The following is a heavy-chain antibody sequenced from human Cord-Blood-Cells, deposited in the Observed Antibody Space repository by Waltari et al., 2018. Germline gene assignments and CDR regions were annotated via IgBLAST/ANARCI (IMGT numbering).Heavy chain of an antibody. Sequence: QVQLVQSGAEVKKPGASVKVSCKASGYTFTGYYMHWVRQAPGQGLEGMGWINPNSGGTNDAQKLQGWVTMTRDTSISTAYMELSRLRSDDTAVYYCARGISGSYYYFDYWGQGTLVTVSS. CDR2: INPNSGGT. CDR1: GYTFTGYY. V-gene: IGHV1-2*04. CDR3: ARGISGSYYYFDY. J-gene: IGHJ4*02. D-gene: IGHD1-26*01.